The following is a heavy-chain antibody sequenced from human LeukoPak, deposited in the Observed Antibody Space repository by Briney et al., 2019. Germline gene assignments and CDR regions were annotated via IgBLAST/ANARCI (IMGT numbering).Heavy chain of an antibody. V-gene: IGHV4-59*01. Sequence: SETLSLTCTVSGGSISSYYWSWIRQPPGKGLEWIGYIYYSGSTNYNPSLKSRVTISVDTSKNQFSLKLSSVTAADTAVYYCARVGLAAAGPFDYWGQGTLVTVSS. J-gene: IGHJ4*02. D-gene: IGHD6-13*01. CDR3: ARVGLAAAGPFDY. CDR2: IYYSGST. CDR1: GGSISSYY.